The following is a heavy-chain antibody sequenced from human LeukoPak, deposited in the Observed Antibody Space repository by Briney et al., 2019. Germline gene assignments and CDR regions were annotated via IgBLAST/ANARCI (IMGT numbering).Heavy chain of an antibody. CDR2: ISGSASST. CDR3: AKARCSSTNCYLFGY. Sequence: GGSLRLSCAASGFTFNDYAMSWVRQAPGKGLEWVSSISGSASSTYYADSVKGRFTISRDNSKNTLYVQTNSLRAEDTALYYCAKARCSSTNCYLFGYWGQGTLVTVSS. V-gene: IGHV3-23*01. J-gene: IGHJ4*02. CDR1: GFTFNDYA. D-gene: IGHD2-2*01.